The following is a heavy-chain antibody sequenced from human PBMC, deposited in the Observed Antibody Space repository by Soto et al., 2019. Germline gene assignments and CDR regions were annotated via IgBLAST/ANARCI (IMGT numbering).Heavy chain of an antibody. CDR3: ARDFIVGAPDYFDY. V-gene: IGHV3-30*04. CDR1: GFTFSDYP. Sequence: QVQLVESGGGVVQPGRSLSLSCAASGFTFSDYPMHWVRQAPGKGLEWVAVISYDGRVKYYVDSVKGRFTISRDDSXNKLYLQMNSLRVDDTAVYYCARDFIVGAPDYFDYWGQGTLVTVSS. CDR2: ISYDGRVK. J-gene: IGHJ4*02. D-gene: IGHD1-26*01.